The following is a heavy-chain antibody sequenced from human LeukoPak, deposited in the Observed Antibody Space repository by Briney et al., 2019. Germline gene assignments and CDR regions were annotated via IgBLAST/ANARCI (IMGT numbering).Heavy chain of an antibody. CDR3: ARDGIAALYFDY. J-gene: IGHJ4*02. CDR2: ISSSSSYI. Sequence: GGSLRLSCAASGFTFSSYSMNWVRQAPGKGLEWVSSISSSSSYIYYADSVKGRFTISRDNAKNSLYLQMNSLRAEDTAVYYCARDGIAALYFDYWGQGTLVTVSS. CDR1: GFTFSSYS. D-gene: IGHD6-6*01. V-gene: IGHV3-21*01.